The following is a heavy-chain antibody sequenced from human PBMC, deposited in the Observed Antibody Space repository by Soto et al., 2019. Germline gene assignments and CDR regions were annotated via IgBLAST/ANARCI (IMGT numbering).Heavy chain of an antibody. V-gene: IGHV4-61*01. Sequence: TLSLTCTVSGGSLNSSSHYWSWIRQPPGKGLEWIGYIHYFGSTKYNPSLESRVVISVDTSKNQFSLKVPSVTAADTAIYFCARGGSYVGFDSWGQGARVTVSS. D-gene: IGHD1-26*01. J-gene: IGHJ4*02. CDR3: ARGGSYVGFDS. CDR1: GGSLNSSSHY. CDR2: IHYFGST.